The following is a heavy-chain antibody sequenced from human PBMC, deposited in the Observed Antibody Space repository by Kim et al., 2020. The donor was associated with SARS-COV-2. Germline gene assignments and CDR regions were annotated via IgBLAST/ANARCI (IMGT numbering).Heavy chain of an antibody. Sequence: SETLSLTCTVSGGSISSYYWSWIRQPPGKGLEWIGYIYYSGSTNYNPSLKSRVTISVDTSKNQFSLKLSSVTAADTAVYYCARDHYDYVWGSYRYNAFDIWGQETMVTVSS. D-gene: IGHD3-16*02. V-gene: IGHV4-59*01. J-gene: IGHJ3*02. CDR2: IYYSGST. CDR3: ARDHYDYVWGSYRYNAFDI. CDR1: GGSISSYY.